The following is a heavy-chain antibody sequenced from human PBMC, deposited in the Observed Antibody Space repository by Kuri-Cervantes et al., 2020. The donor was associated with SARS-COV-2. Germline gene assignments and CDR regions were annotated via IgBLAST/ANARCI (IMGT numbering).Heavy chain of an antibody. CDR1: GFIFSDYA. D-gene: IGHD1-26*01. Sequence: GGSLRLSCEASGFIFSDYAIDWVRQAPGRGLEWVSIIDDSGVNTYYADSVKGRFTISGDNSKNTLYLQMNNLRADDTAVYYCARSQGEWDLLVPIAYWGRGTLVTVSS. CDR2: IDDSGVNT. J-gene: IGHJ4*02. V-gene: IGHV3-23*01. CDR3: ARSQGEWDLLVPIAY.